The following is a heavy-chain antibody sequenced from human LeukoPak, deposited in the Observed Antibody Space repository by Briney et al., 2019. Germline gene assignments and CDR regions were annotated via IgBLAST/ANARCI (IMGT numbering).Heavy chain of an antibody. J-gene: IGHJ4*02. D-gene: IGHD6-6*01. Sequence: GGSLRLSCAASGFTFSSHGMHWVRQAPGKGLEWVEVISYDGSNKYYADSVKGRFTISRDNSKNTLYLQMNSLRAEDTAVYYCAKGPAARGDYWGQGTLVTVSS. CDR1: GFTFSSHG. CDR2: ISYDGSNK. V-gene: IGHV3-30*18. CDR3: AKGPAARGDY.